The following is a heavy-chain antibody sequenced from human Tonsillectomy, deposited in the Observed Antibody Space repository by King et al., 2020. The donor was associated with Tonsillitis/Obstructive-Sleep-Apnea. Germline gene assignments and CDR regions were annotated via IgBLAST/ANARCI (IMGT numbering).Heavy chain of an antibody. Sequence: VQLVESGGGVVQPGRSLRLSCAASGFTFSNYAKHWVRQAPGKGLEWVAVISYDGSNKYYADSVKGRFTISRDNSKDTLYLQMNSLRTEDTAVYYCARDATTGPPCYFVRGGRGTLLVSPQ. J-gene: IGHJ2*01. CDR1: GFTFSNYA. V-gene: IGHV3-30*04. D-gene: IGHD1-14*01. CDR2: ISYDGSNK. CDR3: ARDATTGPPCYFVR.